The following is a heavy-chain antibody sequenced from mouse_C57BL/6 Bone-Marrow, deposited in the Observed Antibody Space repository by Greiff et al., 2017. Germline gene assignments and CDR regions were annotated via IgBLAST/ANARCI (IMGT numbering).Heavy chain of an antibody. V-gene: IGHV1-54*01. CDR3: AISYGYDGYYFDY. J-gene: IGHJ2*01. D-gene: IGHD2-2*01. CDR2: INPGSGGT. CDR1: GYAFTNYL. Sequence: QVQLQQSGAELVRPGTSVKVSCKASGYAFTNYLIEWVKQRPGQGLEWIGVINPGSGGTNYNEKFKGKATLTADKSSSTAYMQLSSLTSEDSAVYFCAISYGYDGYYFDYWGQGTTRTVSS.